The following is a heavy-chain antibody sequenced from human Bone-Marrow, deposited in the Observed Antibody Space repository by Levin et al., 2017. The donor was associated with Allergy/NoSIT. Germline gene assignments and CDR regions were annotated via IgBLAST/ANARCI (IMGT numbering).Heavy chain of an antibody. CDR1: GFTLSNRN. V-gene: IGHV3-21*01. J-gene: IGHJ3*02. D-gene: IGHD3-16*01. CDR3: AGVGGPVTDAFDI. Sequence: GGSLRLSCEASGFTLSNRNMNWVRQAPGKGLEWVASISSSRRFIFYADSVKGRFSISRDDAQPSIYLHMNSLRVDDTAVYYCAGVGGPVTDAFDIWGQGTTVTVS. CDR2: ISSSRRFI.